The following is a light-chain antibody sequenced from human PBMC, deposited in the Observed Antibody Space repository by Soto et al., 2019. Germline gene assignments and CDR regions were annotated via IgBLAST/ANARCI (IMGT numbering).Light chain of an antibody. Sequence: EILMTQSPATLSVSPGERATLSCRASQSISSNLAWYQQKPGQAPRLLVYGASTRATDIPARFSGSGSGTEFTLTISSLQYEDFAVYYCQQYNNWHPWTFGQGTKVDIK. CDR2: GAS. J-gene: IGKJ1*01. V-gene: IGKV3-15*01. CDR3: QQYNNWHPWT. CDR1: QSISSN.